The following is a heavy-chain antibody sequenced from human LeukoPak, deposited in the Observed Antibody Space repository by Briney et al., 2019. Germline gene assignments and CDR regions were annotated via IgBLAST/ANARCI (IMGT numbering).Heavy chain of an antibody. D-gene: IGHD2-2*01. Sequence: PSETLSLTCAVSGGSISSSNWWSWVRQPPGKGLEWIGEIYHSGSTNYNPSLKSRVTISVDKSKNQFSLKLGSVTAADTAVYYCARVYEGCSSTSCYDWFDPWGQGTLVTVSS. CDR2: IYHSGST. J-gene: IGHJ5*02. CDR3: ARVYEGCSSTSCYDWFDP. CDR1: GGSISSSNW. V-gene: IGHV4-4*02.